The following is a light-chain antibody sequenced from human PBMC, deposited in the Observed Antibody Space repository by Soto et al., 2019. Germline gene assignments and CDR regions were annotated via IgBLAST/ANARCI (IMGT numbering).Light chain of an antibody. CDR1: QSVSSD. Sequence: EIVMTQSPATLSVSPGERATLSCRASQSVSSDIAWYQQKPGQAPRLLIXXXXXXXXXXXXXXXXXGSGTXFTLTISSLQSEDFAVYYCQQYNKWPTSGQGTRVDIK. J-gene: IGKJ2*01. V-gene: IGKV3-15*01. CDR3: QQYNKWPT. CDR2: XXX.